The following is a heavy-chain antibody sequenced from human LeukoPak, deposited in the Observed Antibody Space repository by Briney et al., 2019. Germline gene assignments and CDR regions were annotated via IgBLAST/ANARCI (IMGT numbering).Heavy chain of an antibody. V-gene: IGHV4-61*02. CDR3: ARGGIAAAGTGPDAFDI. D-gene: IGHD6-13*01. CDR2: IYTSGST. J-gene: IGHJ3*02. Sequence: SQTLSLTCTVSGGSISSGSYYWSWIRQPAGKGLEWIGRIYTSGSTNYNPSLKSRVTISVDTSKNQFSLKLSSVTAADTAVYYCARGGIAAAGTGPDAFDIWGQGTMVTVSS. CDR1: GGSISSGSYY.